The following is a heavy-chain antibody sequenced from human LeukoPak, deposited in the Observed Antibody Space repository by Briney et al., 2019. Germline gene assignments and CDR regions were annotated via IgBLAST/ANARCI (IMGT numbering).Heavy chain of an antibody. V-gene: IGHV4-31*03. CDR2: IYYSGST. CDR1: GGSISSGGYY. CDR3: ARSSKDYGMDV. J-gene: IGHJ6*02. Sequence: PSQTLSLTCTVSGGSISSGGYYWSWIRQHPGKDLEWIGYIYYSGSTYYNPSLKSRVTISVDTSKNQFSLKLSSVTAADTAVYYCARSSKDYGMDVWGQGTTVTVSS.